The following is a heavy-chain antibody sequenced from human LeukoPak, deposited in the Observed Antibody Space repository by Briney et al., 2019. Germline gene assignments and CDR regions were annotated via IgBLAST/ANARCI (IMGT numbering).Heavy chain of an antibody. D-gene: IGHD3-22*01. J-gene: IGHJ5*02. V-gene: IGHV1-69*13. Sequence: SVKVSCKASGGTCSSYAISWVRQAPGQGLEWMGGIIPIFGTANYAQKFQGRVTITADESTSTAYMELSSLRSEDTAVYYCASTYYYEHGWFDPWGQGTLVTVSS. CDR3: ASTYYYEHGWFDP. CDR2: IIPIFGTA. CDR1: GGTCSSYA.